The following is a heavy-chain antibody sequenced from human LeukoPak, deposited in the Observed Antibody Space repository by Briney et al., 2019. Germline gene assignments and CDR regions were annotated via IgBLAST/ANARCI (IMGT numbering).Heavy chain of an antibody. D-gene: IGHD5-24*01. V-gene: IGHV4-39*01. CDR2: IYYSGST. J-gene: IGHJ4*02. Sequence: SETLSLTCTVSGGSISSSSYYWGWIRQPPGKGLEWIGSIYYSGSTYYNPSLKSRVTISVDTSKNQFSLKLSSVTAADTAVYYCARQGDGYNLQLQFDYWGQGTLVTVSS. CDR1: GGSISSSSYY. CDR3: ARQGDGYNLQLQFDY.